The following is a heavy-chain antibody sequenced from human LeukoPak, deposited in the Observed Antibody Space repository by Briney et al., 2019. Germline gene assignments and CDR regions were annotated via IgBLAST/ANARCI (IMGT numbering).Heavy chain of an antibody. CDR1: GYTFSNTY. V-gene: IGHV1-2*02. Sequence: ASVKVSCKASGYTFSNTYIHWERHAPGQGSEWMGSMNPKSGGTKYAQKFQGRVSMTRDTFISTAYMELASLTSDDTAVYYCARAEGSSWFDPWGQGTLVTVSS. D-gene: IGHD2-2*01. J-gene: IGHJ5*02. CDR2: MNPKSGGT. CDR3: ARAEGSSWFDP.